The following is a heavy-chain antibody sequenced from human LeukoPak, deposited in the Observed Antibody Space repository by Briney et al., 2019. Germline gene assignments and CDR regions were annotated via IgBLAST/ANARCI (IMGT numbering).Heavy chain of an antibody. CDR2: IYYNGST. Sequence: SETLSLTCTVSGGSISSSSYYWGWIRQPPGKGLEWIGSIYYNGSTYYNPSLKSRVTISVDTSKNQFSLKLSSVTAADTAVYYCARRDYGDYIADYWGQGTLVTVSS. CDR1: GGSISSSSYY. V-gene: IGHV4-39*01. D-gene: IGHD4-17*01. J-gene: IGHJ4*02. CDR3: ARRDYGDYIADY.